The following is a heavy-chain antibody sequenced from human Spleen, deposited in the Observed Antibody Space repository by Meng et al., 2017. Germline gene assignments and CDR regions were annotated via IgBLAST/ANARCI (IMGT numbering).Heavy chain of an antibody. V-gene: IGHV4-4*02. CDR2: IYHSGST. J-gene: IGHJ4*02. CDR3: TKNDFYCLGY. D-gene: IGHD2-21*01. Sequence: QVQLQEAGPGLVKPSGTLSLTCAVSGASISSDNWWSWVRQPPGKGLEWIGEIYHSGSTNYNPSLKSRITISVDKPKNQFSLTLSSVTAADTAGYYCTKNDFYCLGYWGRGTLVTVSS. CDR1: GASISSDNW.